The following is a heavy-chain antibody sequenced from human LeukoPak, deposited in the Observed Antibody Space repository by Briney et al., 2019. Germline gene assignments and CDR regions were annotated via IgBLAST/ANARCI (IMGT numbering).Heavy chain of an antibody. D-gene: IGHD2-2*01. Sequence: GGSLRLSCAASGFTFSSYSMNWVRQAPGKGLERVSSISSSSSYIYYADSVKGRFTISRDNAKNSLYLQMNSLRAEDTAVYYCARGVVVVPAARWFDPWGQGTLVTVSS. J-gene: IGHJ5*02. CDR1: GFTFSSYS. V-gene: IGHV3-21*01. CDR3: ARGVVVVPAARWFDP. CDR2: ISSSSSYI.